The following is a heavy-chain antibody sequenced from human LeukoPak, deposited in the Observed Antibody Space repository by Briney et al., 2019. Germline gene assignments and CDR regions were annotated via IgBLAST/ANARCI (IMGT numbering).Heavy chain of an antibody. V-gene: IGHV3-23*01. J-gene: IGHJ4*02. Sequence: PGGSLRLSCTASGFTFGDYAMSWVRQAPGKGLEWVSAISGSGGSTYYADSVKGRFTISRDNSKNTLYLQMNSLRAEDTAVYYCAKDRTVSLWFGELSVGDYGYWGQGTLVTASS. CDR1: GFTFGDYA. CDR2: ISGSGGST. CDR3: AKDRTVSLWFGELSVGDYGY. D-gene: IGHD3-10*01.